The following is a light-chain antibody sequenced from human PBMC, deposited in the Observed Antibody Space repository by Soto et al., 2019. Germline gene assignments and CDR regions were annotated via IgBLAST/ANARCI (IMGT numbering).Light chain of an antibody. V-gene: IGKV1-39*01. CDR3: QQSYSTPLT. J-gene: IGKJ4*01. CDR2: AAS. Sequence: DIQMTQSPSSLSASVGDRVTITCRASQSISSYLNWYQQKPGKAPKLLIYAASSLQSGVPSRFSGCGSGTDFTLTISSLQPEDFATYYCQQSYSTPLTFGGGTEVEIK. CDR1: QSISSY.